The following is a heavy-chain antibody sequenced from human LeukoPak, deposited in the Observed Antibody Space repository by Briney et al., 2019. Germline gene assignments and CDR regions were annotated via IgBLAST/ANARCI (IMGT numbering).Heavy chain of an antibody. CDR2: INPSGGST. J-gene: IGHJ3*02. V-gene: IGHV1-46*01. CDR1: GYTFTSYY. Sequence: ASVKVSCKASGYTFTSYYMHWVRQAPGQGLEWMGIINPSGGSTSYAQKFQGRVTMTRDTSTSTVYMELSSLRSEDTAVYYCARLDYYDSSGRDAFDIWGQGTMVTVSS. CDR3: ARLDYYDSSGRDAFDI. D-gene: IGHD3-22*01.